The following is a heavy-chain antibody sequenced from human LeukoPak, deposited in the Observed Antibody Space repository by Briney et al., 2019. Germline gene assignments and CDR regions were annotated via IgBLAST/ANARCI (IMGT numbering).Heavy chain of an antibody. CDR1: GFTFSSYA. Sequence: GGSLRLSCAASGFTFSSYAMHWVRQAPGKVLEWVAVISYDGSNKYYADSVKGRFTISRDNSRNTLYLQMNSLRAEDTAVYYCARASSGYSSSWLDYWGQGTLVTVSS. CDR3: ARASSGYSSSWLDY. CDR2: ISYDGSNK. J-gene: IGHJ4*02. V-gene: IGHV3-30-3*01. D-gene: IGHD6-13*01.